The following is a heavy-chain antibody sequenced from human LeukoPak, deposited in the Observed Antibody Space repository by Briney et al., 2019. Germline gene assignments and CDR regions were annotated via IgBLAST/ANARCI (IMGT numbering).Heavy chain of an antibody. CDR3: ARNYYDGSGHYFSGFEI. CDR2: IYHSGST. CDR1: GGSISSGGYS. V-gene: IGHV4-30-2*01. D-gene: IGHD3-22*01. Sequence: SETLSLTCAVSGGSISSGGYSWSWIRQPPGKGLEWIGYIYHSGSTYYNPSLKSRVTISVDRSKNQFSLKLSSVTAADTAVYYCARNYYDGSGHYFSGFEIWGQGTMVTVSS. J-gene: IGHJ3*02.